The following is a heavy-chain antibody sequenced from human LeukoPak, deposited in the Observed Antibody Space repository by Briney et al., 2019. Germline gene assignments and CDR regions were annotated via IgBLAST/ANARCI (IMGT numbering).Heavy chain of an antibody. CDR2: IYSGGST. J-gene: IGHJ4*02. Sequence: GGSLRLSCAASGFTVSSNYMSWVRQAPGKGLERVSVIYSGGSTYYADSVKGRFTISRDNSKNTLYLQMNSLRAEDTAVYYCARQSAARAVDYWGQGTLVTVSS. CDR1: GFTVSSNY. CDR3: ARQSAARAVDY. V-gene: IGHV3-66*04. D-gene: IGHD6-13*01.